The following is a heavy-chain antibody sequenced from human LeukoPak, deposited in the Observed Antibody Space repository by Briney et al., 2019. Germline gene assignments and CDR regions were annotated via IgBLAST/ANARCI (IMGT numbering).Heavy chain of an antibody. CDR3: ARDMTTGAWGY. CDR2: ISSSGSTI. V-gene: IGHV3-48*03. CDR1: GFTFSSYE. J-gene: IGHJ4*02. D-gene: IGHD4-17*01. Sequence: PGGSLRLSCAASGFTFSSYEMNWVRQAPGKGLEWVSYISSSGSTIYYADSVKGRFTISRDNAKNSLYLQMNSLRAEDTAVYYCARDMTTGAWGYWGQGTLVTVSS.